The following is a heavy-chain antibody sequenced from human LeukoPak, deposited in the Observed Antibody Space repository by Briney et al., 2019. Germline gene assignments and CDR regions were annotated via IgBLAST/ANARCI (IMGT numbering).Heavy chain of an antibody. D-gene: IGHD3-9*01. J-gene: IGHJ4*02. CDR2: IYYSGST. CDR1: GGSLSSGDYY. CDR3: ARGENILAGYTFDY. V-gene: IGHV4-30-4*08. Sequence: PPETLSLTCTVSGGSLSSGDYYWSWIRQPPVKGREGFGYIYYSGSTYYNPSLKSGFTISVDTSKNQFSLKLSSVTAADTAVYYCARGENILAGYTFDYWGQGTLVTVSS.